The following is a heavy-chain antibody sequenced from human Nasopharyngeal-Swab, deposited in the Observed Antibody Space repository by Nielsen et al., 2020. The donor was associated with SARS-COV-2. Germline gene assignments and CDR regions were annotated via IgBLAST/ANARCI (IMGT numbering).Heavy chain of an antibody. V-gene: IGHV1-3*01. CDR3: ASPDYGDY. Sequence: ASVKVSCKASGFSFTNYVIHLVRQAPGQRPEWMGWIYVGNGDTQYTPNFQGRVTFTRDTSANTAYMEMSSLTSEDTAVFYCASPDYGDYWGQGTLVTVSS. CDR2: IYVGNGDT. J-gene: IGHJ4*02. CDR1: GFSFTNYV.